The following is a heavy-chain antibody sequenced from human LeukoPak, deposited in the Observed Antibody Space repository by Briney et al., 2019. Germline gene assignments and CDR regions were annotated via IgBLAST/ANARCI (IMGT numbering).Heavy chain of an antibody. CDR1: GFTFSSYG. Sequence: GGSLRLSCAASGFTFSSYGMHWVRQAPGKGLEWVAFIRYDGSNKYYADSVKGRFTISRDNSKNTLYLQMNSLRAEDTAVYYCAKAPAVAGTEYFQHWGQGTLVTVSS. J-gene: IGHJ1*01. V-gene: IGHV3-30*02. CDR3: AKAPAVAGTEYFQH. D-gene: IGHD6-19*01. CDR2: IRYDGSNK.